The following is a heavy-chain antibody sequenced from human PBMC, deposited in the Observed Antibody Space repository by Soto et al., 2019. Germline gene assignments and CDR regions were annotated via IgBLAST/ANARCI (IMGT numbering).Heavy chain of an antibody. V-gene: IGHV3-43*01. CDR3: AKDNGRDSSSWYNHGPFDY. Sequence: GGSLRLSCAASGFTFDDYTMHWVRQAPGKGLEWVSLISWDGGSTYYADSVKGRFTISRDNSKNSLYLQMNSLRTEDTALYYCAKDNGRDSSSWYNHGPFDYWGQGTLVTVSS. CDR1: GFTFDDYT. CDR2: ISWDGGST. D-gene: IGHD6-13*01. J-gene: IGHJ4*02.